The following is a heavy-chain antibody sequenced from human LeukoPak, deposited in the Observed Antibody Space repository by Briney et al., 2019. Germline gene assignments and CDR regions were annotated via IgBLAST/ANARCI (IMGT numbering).Heavy chain of an antibody. CDR3: ASPPARITIFGVVTPEHYYYHMDV. D-gene: IGHD3-3*01. CDR2: IYYSGST. J-gene: IGHJ6*03. V-gene: IGHV4-39*01. CDR1: GGSISSSSYY. Sequence: PSETLSLTCTVSGGSISSSSYYWGWIRPPPGKGLEWIGSIYYSGSTYCNPSLKSRVTISVDTSKNQFSLKLSSVTAADTAVYYCASPPARITIFGVVTPEHYYYHMDVWGKGTTVTVSS.